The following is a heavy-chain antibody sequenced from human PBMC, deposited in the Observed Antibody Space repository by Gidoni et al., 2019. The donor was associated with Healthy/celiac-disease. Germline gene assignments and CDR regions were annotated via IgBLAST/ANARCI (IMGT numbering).Heavy chain of an antibody. CDR1: GGSISSYY. CDR2: IYYSGSN. CDR3: ARDLREVFMVQGVIIQNDAFDI. V-gene: IGHV4-59*01. D-gene: IGHD3-10*01. Sequence: QVQLQESGPGLVKPSETLSLTCTVSGGSISSYYWSWIRQPPGKGLAWIGYIYYSGSNNYNPSLKSRVTISVDTSKNQFSLKLSSVTAADTAVYYCARDLREVFMVQGVIIQNDAFDIWGQGTMVTVSS. J-gene: IGHJ3*02.